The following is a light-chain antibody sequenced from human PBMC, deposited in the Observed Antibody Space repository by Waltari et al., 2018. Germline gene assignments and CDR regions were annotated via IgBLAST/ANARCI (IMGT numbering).Light chain of an antibody. V-gene: IGLV2-8*01. CDR1: SSDIGAYNY. CDR2: EVI. CDR3: SSYAGSNGVL. Sequence: GQSVTISCSGTSSDIGAYNYVSWYQQHPGKAPKLMIYEVIKRPSGVPPRFSGSKSGNTASLTVSELQAEDEADYYCSSYAGSNGVLFGGGTKVTVL. J-gene: IGLJ2*01.